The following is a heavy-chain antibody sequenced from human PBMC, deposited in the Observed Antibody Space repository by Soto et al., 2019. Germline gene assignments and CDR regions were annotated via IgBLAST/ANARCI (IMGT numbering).Heavy chain of an antibody. CDR2: IYGDDDK. Sequence: SGPTLENPPQTLTVTCTFSGLSLSTSGVGVGWIRQPPGKALEWLALIYGDDDKRYSPSLKSRLTITKDTSKNQVVLTVTSIDPVDTATYGCAHRGLPAAFGIWGQGTMVTVSS. V-gene: IGHV2-5*02. CDR3: AHRGLPAAFGI. J-gene: IGHJ3*02. CDR1: GLSLSTSGVG.